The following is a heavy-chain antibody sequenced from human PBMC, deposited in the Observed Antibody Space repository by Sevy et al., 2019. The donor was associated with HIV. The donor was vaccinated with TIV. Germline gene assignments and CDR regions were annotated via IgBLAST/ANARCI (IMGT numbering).Heavy chain of an antibody. Sequence: GGSLRLSCGGSGFTISSASMNWVRQAPGRGLEWVGHIKAKIDGEYTDYGAPVKGRFIISRDDSRKSVYVEVNSVKSEDTAMYFCTTRPYGSIIDYWGQGTLVTVSS. J-gene: IGHJ4*02. D-gene: IGHD3-10*01. CDR3: TTRPYGSIIDY. V-gene: IGHV3-15*07. CDR1: GFTISSAS. CDR2: IKAKIDGEYT.